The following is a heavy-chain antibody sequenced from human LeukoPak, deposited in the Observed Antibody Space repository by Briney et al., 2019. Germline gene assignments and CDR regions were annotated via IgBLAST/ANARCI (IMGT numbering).Heavy chain of an antibody. Sequence: GESLKISCKGSGYSFTSYWIGWVRQMPGKGLEWMGVIHPGDSDTRYSPSFQGQVTISADKSISTAHLQWSSLKASDTAMYYCARKSSGWPGDFNYWGQGTLVTVSS. J-gene: IGHJ4*02. D-gene: IGHD6-25*01. CDR2: IHPGDSDT. CDR1: GYSFTSYW. V-gene: IGHV5-51*01. CDR3: ARKSSGWPGDFNY.